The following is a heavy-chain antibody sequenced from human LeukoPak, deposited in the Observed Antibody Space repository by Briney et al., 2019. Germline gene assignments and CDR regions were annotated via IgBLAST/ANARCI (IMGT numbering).Heavy chain of an antibody. D-gene: IGHD3-10*01. J-gene: IGHJ4*02. CDR3: ARDLGSYFGY. CDR1: GFTFSRYA. Sequence: GRSLRLSCAASGFTFSRYAMIWVREAPGKGLVWVTRINSDGSSTSYVDSVKGRFTISRDNAKNMLYMQMNSLRAEDTAVYYCARDLGSYFGYWGQGILVTVSS. V-gene: IGHV3-74*01. CDR2: INSDGSST.